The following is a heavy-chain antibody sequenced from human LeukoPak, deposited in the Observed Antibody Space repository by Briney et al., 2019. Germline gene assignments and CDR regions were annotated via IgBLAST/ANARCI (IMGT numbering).Heavy chain of an antibody. D-gene: IGHD3-22*01. CDR2: INHSGST. V-gene: IGHV4-34*01. J-gene: IGHJ4*02. Sequence: SETLSLTCAVYGGSFSGYYWSWIRQPPGKGLEWIGEINHSGSTNYNPSLKSRVTISVDTSKNQFSLKLSSVTAADTAVYYCARGRYYYDSSGYSEFDYWGQGTLVTVSS. CDR1: GGSFSGYY. CDR3: ARGRYYYDSSGYSEFDY.